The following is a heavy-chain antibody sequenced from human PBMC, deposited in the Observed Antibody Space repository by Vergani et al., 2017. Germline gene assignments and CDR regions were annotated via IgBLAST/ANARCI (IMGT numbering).Heavy chain of an antibody. J-gene: IGHJ6*02. D-gene: IGHD3-10*01. Sequence: EVQLVESGGGLVQPGRSLRLSCAASGFTFDDYAMHWVRQASGKGLEWVGRIRSKANSYATAYAASVKGRFTISRDDSKNTAYLQMNSLKTEDTAVYYCTRGSSVTMVRGASYYYYGMDVWGQGTTVTVSS. CDR2: IRSKANSYAT. V-gene: IGHV3-73*01. CDR3: TRGSSVTMVRGASYYYYGMDV. CDR1: GFTFDDYA.